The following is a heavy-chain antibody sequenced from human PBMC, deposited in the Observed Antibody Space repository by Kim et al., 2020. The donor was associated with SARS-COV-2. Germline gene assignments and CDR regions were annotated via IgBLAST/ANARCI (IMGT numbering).Heavy chain of an antibody. Sequence: IANYAQKFQGRVTITADKSTSTAYMELSSLRSEDTAVYYCATSSSSPLDYWGQGTLVTVSS. CDR3: ATSSSSPLDY. V-gene: IGHV1-69*02. CDR2: IA. J-gene: IGHJ4*02. D-gene: IGHD6-13*01.